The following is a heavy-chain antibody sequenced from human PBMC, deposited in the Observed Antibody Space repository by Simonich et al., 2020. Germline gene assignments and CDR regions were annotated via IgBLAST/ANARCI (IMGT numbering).Heavy chain of an antibody. CDR3: AREDILTGYYYYGMDV. D-gene: IGHD3-9*01. CDR1: GSTFSFFG. J-gene: IGHJ6*02. V-gene: IGHV3-33*01. Sequence: QVQLVESGGGVVQPGRSLRLSCAASGSTFSFFGMPGVRQSPGKGLECVAGIWYDGSNKYYADSVKGRFTISRDNSKNTLYLQMNSLRAEDTAVYYCAREDILTGYYYYGMDVWGQGTTVTVSS. CDR2: IWYDGSNK.